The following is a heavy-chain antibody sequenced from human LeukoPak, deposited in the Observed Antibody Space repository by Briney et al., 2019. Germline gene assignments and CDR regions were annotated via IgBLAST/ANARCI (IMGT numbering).Heavy chain of an antibody. V-gene: IGHV3-23*01. Sequence: GGSLRLSCAASGFTFSSYAMSWVRQAPGKGLEWVSAISGSGGSTNYADSVKGRFTISRDNSKNTLYVQMNSLRAEDTAVYYCAKGEYYDYVWGSYRSDAFDIWGQGTMVTVSS. CDR1: GFTFSSYA. CDR2: ISGSGGST. CDR3: AKGEYYDYVWGSYRSDAFDI. D-gene: IGHD3-16*02. J-gene: IGHJ3*02.